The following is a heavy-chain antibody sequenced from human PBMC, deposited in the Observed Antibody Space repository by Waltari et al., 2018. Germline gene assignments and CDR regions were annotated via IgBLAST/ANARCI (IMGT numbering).Heavy chain of an antibody. CDR2: MNPNSGNT. V-gene: IGHV1-8*03. CDR1: GYTFTSYD. D-gene: IGHD3-16*02. Sequence: QVQLVQSGAEVKKPGASVKVSCKASGYTFTSYDINWVRQATGQGLEWMGWMNPNSGNTGYAQKFQGRVTITRNTSISTAYMELSSLRSEDTAVYYCARGHDYIWGSYRPLDYWGQGTLVTVSS. CDR3: ARGHDYIWGSYRPLDY. J-gene: IGHJ4*02.